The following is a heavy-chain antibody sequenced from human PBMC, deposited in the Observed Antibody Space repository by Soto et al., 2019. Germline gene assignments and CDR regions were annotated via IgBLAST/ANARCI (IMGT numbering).Heavy chain of an antibody. CDR2: IYYSGST. CDR3: ARLIPVVQRPSWFDP. J-gene: IGHJ5*02. Sequence: SETLSLTCTVSGGSISSSTYYWGWIRQPPGKGLEWIGTIYYSGSTYYNPSLKSRVTISVDTSKNQFSLKLSSVTAADTAVYYCARLIPVVQRPSWFDPWGQGTPVTVSS. V-gene: IGHV4-39*01. D-gene: IGHD2-15*01. CDR1: GGSISSSTYY.